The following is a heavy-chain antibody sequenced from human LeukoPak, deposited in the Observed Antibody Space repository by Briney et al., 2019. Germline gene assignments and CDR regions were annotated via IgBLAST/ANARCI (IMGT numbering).Heavy chain of an antibody. CDR1: GYTFTSYY. CDR3: ASHRIAVAGTPVSGLDY. CDR2: INPSGGST. D-gene: IGHD6-19*01. V-gene: IGHV1-46*01. J-gene: IGHJ4*02. Sequence: GASVKVSCKASGYTFTSYYMHWVRQAPGQGLEWMGIINPSGGSTSYAQKFQGRVTITRDTSASTAYMELSSLRSEDTAVYYCASHRIAVAGTPVSGLDYWGQGTLVTVSS.